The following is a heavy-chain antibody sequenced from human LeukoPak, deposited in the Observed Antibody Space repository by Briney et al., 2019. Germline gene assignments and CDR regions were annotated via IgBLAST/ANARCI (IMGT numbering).Heavy chain of an antibody. CDR3: ARLECSGGSCHSDY. CDR1: GYTLTELS. V-gene: IGHV1-24*01. CDR2: FDPEDGET. Sequence: ASVKVSCKVSGYTLTELSMHWVRQAPGKGLEWMGGFDPEDGETIYAQKFQGRVTMTEDTSTDTAYMELSSLRSDDTAVYYCARLECSGGSCHSDYWGQGTLVTVSS. D-gene: IGHD2-15*01. J-gene: IGHJ4*02.